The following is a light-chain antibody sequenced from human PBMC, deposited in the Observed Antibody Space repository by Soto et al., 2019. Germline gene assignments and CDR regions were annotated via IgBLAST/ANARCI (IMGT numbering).Light chain of an antibody. J-gene: IGLJ1*01. CDR1: ALPKQY. CDR2: KNS. CDR3: QSADSSGTYV. V-gene: IGLV3-25*03. Sequence: SYELTQPPSVSVSPGQTARITCSGDALPKQYAYWYQQKPGLAPVLLIYKNSERPSGIPERFSGSSSGTTVTLTINGVQAEDEADYYCQSADSSGTYVFGTGTKLTVL.